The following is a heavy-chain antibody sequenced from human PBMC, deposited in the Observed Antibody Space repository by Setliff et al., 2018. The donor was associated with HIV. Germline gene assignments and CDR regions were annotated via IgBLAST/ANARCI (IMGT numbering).Heavy chain of an antibody. D-gene: IGHD3-22*01. CDR3: VRFFDSSGYYRYYFDS. Sequence: SGPTLVNPTETLTLTCTVSGFSLSNARMGVSWIRQPPGKAPEWLAHIFSNDEQSYRASLKGRLTISKDTSKSQVVLTMTNMDPVDTATYYCVRFFDSSGYYRYYFDSWGQGTQVTVSS. CDR2: IFSNDEQ. CDR1: GFSLSNARMG. J-gene: IGHJ4*02. V-gene: IGHV2-26*01.